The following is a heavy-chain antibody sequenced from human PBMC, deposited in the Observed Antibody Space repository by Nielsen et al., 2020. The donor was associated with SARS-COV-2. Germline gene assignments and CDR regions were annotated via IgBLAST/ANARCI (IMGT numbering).Heavy chain of an antibody. CDR2: INAGTGNT. J-gene: IGHJ6*03. D-gene: IGHD1-14*01. Sequence: ASVKVSCKASGYTFTGYAMYWVRQAPGQRLEWMGWINAGTGNTKYSQNFQGRVTITRDTSATTAYMELSSLRFEDTAVYYCARKANYYYYMDVWGKGTTVTVSS. CDR3: ARKANYYYYMDV. CDR1: GYTFTGYA. V-gene: IGHV1-3*01.